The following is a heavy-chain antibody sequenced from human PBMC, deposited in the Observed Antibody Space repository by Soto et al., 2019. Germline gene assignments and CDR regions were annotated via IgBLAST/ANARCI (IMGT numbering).Heavy chain of an antibody. CDR1: GFTFRDYY. J-gene: IGHJ5*02. D-gene: IGHD1-1*01. CDR3: ARAVNWNEFAP. Sequence: GGSLRLSCAASGFTFRDYYMSWIRQAPGKGLERISYIHSSGSTIYYADSVKGRFTISRYNAKSSLYLQMNSLRAEDTAVYYCARAVNWNEFAPWGQGTLVTV. CDR2: IHSSGSTI. V-gene: IGHV3-11*01.